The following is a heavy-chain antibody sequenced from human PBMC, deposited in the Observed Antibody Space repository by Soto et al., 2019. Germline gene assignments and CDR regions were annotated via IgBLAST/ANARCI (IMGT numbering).Heavy chain of an antibody. CDR1: GYTFTGYY. CDR2: INPNSGGT. CDR3: ARAVTTDYYYYGMDV. Sequence: QVQLVQSGAEVKKPGASVKVSCKASGYTFTGYYMHWVRQAPGQGLEWMGWINPNSGGTNYAQKFQGWVTMNRDTSISTAYMELSRLRSDDTAVYYCARAVTTDYYYYGMDVWGQGTTVTVSS. V-gene: IGHV1-2*04. D-gene: IGHD4-4*01. J-gene: IGHJ6*02.